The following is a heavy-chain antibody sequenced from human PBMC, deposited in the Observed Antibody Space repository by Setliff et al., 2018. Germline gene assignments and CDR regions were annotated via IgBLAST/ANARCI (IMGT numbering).Heavy chain of an antibody. D-gene: IGHD6-19*01. CDR1: GYTFTNYG. CDR2: INTYNGDT. J-gene: IGHJ3*02. CDR3: ARRPIALAGYRKGAFDI. Sequence: ASVKVSCKTSGYTFTNYGINWVRQAPGQGLEWMGYINTYNGDTYYAQKLQGRVTMTTDTSTSTAYMELRTLRSDDTAVYFCARRPIALAGYRKGAFDIWGQGTMVTVSS. V-gene: IGHV1-18*01.